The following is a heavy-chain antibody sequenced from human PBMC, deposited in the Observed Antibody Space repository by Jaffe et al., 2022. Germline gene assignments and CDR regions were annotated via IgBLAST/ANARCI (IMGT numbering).Heavy chain of an antibody. V-gene: IGHV1-3*01. CDR3: ARWSVGKVPAAMPGFDY. Sequence: QVQLVQSGAEVKKPGASVKVSCKASGYTFTSYAMHWVRQAPGQRLEWMGWINAGNGNTKYSQKFQGRVTITRDTSASTAYMELSSLRSEDTAVYYCARWSVGKVPAAMPGFDYWGQGTLVTVSS. CDR2: INAGNGNT. J-gene: IGHJ4*02. CDR1: GYTFTSYA. D-gene: IGHD2-2*01.